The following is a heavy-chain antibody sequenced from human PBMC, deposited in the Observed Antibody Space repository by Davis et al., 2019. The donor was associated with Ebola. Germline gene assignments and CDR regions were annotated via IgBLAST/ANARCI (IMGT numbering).Heavy chain of an antibody. CDR2: ISWDSGNI. CDR1: GFTFDDYA. CDR3: ARDVGGRAGY. Sequence: SLKISCAASGFTFDDYAMHWVRQAPGKGLEWVAGISWDSGNIGYADSVKGRFTISRDNAKNTLFLQMNSLRADDTAVYYCARDVGGRAGYWGQGTLVTVSS. V-gene: IGHV3-9*01. J-gene: IGHJ4*02.